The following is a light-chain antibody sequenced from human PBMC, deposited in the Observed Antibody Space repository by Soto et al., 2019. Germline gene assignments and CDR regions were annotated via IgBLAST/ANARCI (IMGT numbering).Light chain of an antibody. CDR1: RSVNNN. J-gene: IGKJ5*01. Sequence: EVAMTQSPATLSVSPGERAILSCRASRSVNNNYLAWYQQKPGQAPRLLIYGVSTRATDTPARFSGSGSGTEFTLMISSLQSEDFAVYYCQQYDNWPITFGQGTRLEIK. CDR3: QQYDNWPIT. CDR2: GVS. V-gene: IGKV3-15*01.